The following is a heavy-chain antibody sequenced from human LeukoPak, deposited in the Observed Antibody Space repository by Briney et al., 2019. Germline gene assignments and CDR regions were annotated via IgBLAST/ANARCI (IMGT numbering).Heavy chain of an antibody. CDR3: ATLGQGSDY. V-gene: IGHV3-33*01. J-gene: IGHJ4*02. CDR2: IWYDGSNK. CDR1: GFTFSSYG. Sequence: GRSLRLSCAASGFTFSSYGMHWVRQAPGKQLEGVAVIWYDGSNKYYADSVKGRFTISRDNSKNTLYLQMNSLRAEDTAVYYCATLGQGSDYWGQGTLVTVSS.